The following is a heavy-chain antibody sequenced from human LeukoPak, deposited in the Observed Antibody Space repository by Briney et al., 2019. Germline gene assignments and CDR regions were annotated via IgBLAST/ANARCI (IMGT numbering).Heavy chain of an antibody. Sequence: SLRLSCAASGFTFSSYTMDWDRQAPAQGLDLVSIISSSSSYIYYADSVKGRFTISRDNAKNALYLQMNSLRVEDTAVYYCARDGRCGGDCYASWGQGTLVTVSS. CDR1: GFTFSSYT. D-gene: IGHD2-21*02. CDR2: ISSSSSYI. CDR3: ARDGRCGGDCYAS. V-gene: IGHV3-21*01. J-gene: IGHJ4*02.